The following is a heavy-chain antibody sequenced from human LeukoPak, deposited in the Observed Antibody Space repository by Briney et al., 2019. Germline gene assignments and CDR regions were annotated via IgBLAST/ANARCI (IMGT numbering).Heavy chain of an antibody. CDR2: INPNSGGT. CDR1: GYTFIGYY. CDR3: ARGRGAAAVYYSDY. D-gene: IGHD6-13*01. Sequence: ASVKVSCKAPGYTFIGYYMYWVRQAPGQGLEWMGRINPNSGGTNYAQKFQGRVTMTRDTSISTVYMELSSLRSDDTAVYYCARGRGAAAVYYSDYWGQGTLVTVSS. J-gene: IGHJ4*02. V-gene: IGHV1-2*06.